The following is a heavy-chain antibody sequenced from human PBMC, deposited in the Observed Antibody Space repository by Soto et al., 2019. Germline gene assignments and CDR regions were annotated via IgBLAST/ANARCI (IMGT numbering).Heavy chain of an antibody. CDR2: IDYNEINQ. Sequence: GGSLRLSCLASGFSFSNYGMHWVRQAPGKGPEWVARIDYNEINQYYIDPVKGRFTISRDQSKNTLYLQINSLRAEDTAVYYCARDFCPVPTCYDLWGPGVMVTVS. CDR1: GFSFSNYG. J-gene: IGHJ4*02. D-gene: IGHD2-2*01. CDR3: ARDFCPVPTCYDL. V-gene: IGHV3-33*01.